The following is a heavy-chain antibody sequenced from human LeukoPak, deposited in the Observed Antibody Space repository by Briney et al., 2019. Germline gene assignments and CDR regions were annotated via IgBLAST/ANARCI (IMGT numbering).Heavy chain of an antibody. CDR2: IIHGGST. Sequence: PAESLSLTCAAYGESFSGFHWSWVRQSPGKGLEWIQEIIHGGSTNYNPALATRATKTVDTSKNQFSLRLTSMTAADTAVYYCGRVRVDVVWGVRYGMDVWRKGTTVTVSS. J-gene: IGHJ6*04. V-gene: IGHV4-34*12. CDR1: GESFSGFH. D-gene: IGHD3-10*01. CDR3: GRVRVDVVWGVRYGMDV.